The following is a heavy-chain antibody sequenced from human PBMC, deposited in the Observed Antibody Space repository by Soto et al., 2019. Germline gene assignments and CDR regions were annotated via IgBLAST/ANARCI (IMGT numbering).Heavy chain of an antibody. CDR2: INAGNGNT. CDR3: ARDVILDGSGSRKVHYYYYYYGMDV. Sequence: ASVKVSCKASGYTFTSYAMHWVRQAPGQRLEWMGWINAGNGNTKYSQKFQGRVTITRDTSASTAYMELSSLRSEDTAVYYCARDVILDGSGSRKVHYYYYYYGMDVWGQGTTVTVSS. CDR1: GYTFTSYA. J-gene: IGHJ6*02. V-gene: IGHV1-3*01. D-gene: IGHD3-10*01.